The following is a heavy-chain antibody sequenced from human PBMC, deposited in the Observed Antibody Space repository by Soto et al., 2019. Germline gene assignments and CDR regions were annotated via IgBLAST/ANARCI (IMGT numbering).Heavy chain of an antibody. J-gene: IGHJ4*02. V-gene: IGHV3-30-3*01. Sequence: QVQLVESGGGVVQPGRSLRLSCAASGLTFSSYGMNWVRQAPGKGLEWVAVISYDGSDKYYADSVKGRFTISRDNSKNTLFLQMNSLRADDTAVYYCAREINSHFDYWGQGNLVTVSS. D-gene: IGHD2-15*01. CDR1: GLTFSSYG. CDR3: AREINSHFDY. CDR2: ISYDGSDK.